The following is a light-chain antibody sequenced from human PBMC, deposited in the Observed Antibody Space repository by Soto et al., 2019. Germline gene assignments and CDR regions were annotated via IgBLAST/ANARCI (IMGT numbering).Light chain of an antibody. Sequence: QSVLTQPPSASGTPGQRVTISCSGRNANIGNNFVCWYQQLPGTAPKLLMYSNDQRPSGVPDRFSGSKSGTSASLAISGHRSEDEADYYFVAWDDSLSGLVFGTGTKLTVL. CDR1: NANIGNNF. J-gene: IGLJ1*01. CDR3: VAWDDSLSGLV. V-gene: IGLV1-47*02. CDR2: SND.